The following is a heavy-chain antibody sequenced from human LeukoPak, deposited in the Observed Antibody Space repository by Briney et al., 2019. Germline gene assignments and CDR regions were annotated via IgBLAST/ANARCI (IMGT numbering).Heavy chain of an antibody. J-gene: IGHJ4*02. CDR1: GYTFTSYY. CDR2: INPSGGST. D-gene: IGHD3-3*01. Sequence: ASVKVSCKASGYTFTSYYMHWVRQAPGQGLEWMGIINPSGGSTSYAQKFQGRVTMTRDTSTSTVYMELSSLRSEDTAVYYCARDPPIRFLEGSFDYWGQGTLVTVSS. V-gene: IGHV1-46*01. CDR3: ARDPPIRFLEGSFDY.